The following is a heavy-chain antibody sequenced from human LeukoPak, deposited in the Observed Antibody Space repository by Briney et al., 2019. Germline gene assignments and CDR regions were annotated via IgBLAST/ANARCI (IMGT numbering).Heavy chain of an antibody. V-gene: IGHV3-30-3*01. D-gene: IGHD3-22*01. CDR3: ARDGIFTYYYDSSGYRGWFDP. J-gene: IGHJ5*02. CDR1: GFTFSTYA. Sequence: PGGSLRLSCAASGFTFSTYAMNWVRQAPGKGLEWVAVISYDGSNKYYADSVKGRFTISRDNSKNTLYLQMNSLRAEDTAVYYCARDGIFTYYYDSSGYRGWFDPWGQGTLVTVSS. CDR2: ISYDGSNK.